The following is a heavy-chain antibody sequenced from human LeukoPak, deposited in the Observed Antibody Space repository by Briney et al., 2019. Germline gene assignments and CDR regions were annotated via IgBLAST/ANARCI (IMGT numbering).Heavy chain of an antibody. CDR2: ISGSGGST. V-gene: IGHV3-23*01. CDR1: GFTFSSYA. Sequence: PGGSLRLSCAASGFTFSSYAMSWVRQAPGKGLEWDSAISGSGGSTYYADSVKGRFTISRDNSKNTLYLQMNSLRAEDTAVYYCAKYPEVARWRANWFDPWGQGTLVTVSS. CDR3: AKYPEVARWRANWFDP. D-gene: IGHD2-15*01. J-gene: IGHJ5*02.